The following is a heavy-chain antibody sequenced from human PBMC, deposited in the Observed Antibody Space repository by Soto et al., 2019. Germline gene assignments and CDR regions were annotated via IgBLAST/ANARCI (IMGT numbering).Heavy chain of an antibody. CDR3: ARHHHAGDIPYDYTHFDY. V-gene: IGHV4-34*01. D-gene: IGHD3-3*01. Sequence: SETLSLTCAVYGGSFSGYYWSWIRQPPGKGLEWIGEINHSGSTNYNPSLKSRVTISADKSISTAYLQWSSLKASDTAMYYCARHHHAGDIPYDYTHFDYWGQGTLVTVSS. J-gene: IGHJ4*02. CDR2: INHSGST. CDR1: GGSFSGYY.